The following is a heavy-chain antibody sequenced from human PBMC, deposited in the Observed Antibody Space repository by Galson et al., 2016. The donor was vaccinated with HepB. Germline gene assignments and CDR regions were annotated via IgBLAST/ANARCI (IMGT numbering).Heavy chain of an antibody. Sequence: SLRLSCAASGFTFDDTPMHWVRQVPGKGLEWVSLISGDGGSTFYADSVKGRFTISRDNGKNSLYLDMNSLTTEDTALYYCGRSSGWTIEHWGQGTLVTVSS. CDR2: ISGDGGST. V-gene: IGHV3-43*02. CDR1: GFTFDDTP. D-gene: IGHD6-19*01. CDR3: GRSSGWTIEH. J-gene: IGHJ1*01.